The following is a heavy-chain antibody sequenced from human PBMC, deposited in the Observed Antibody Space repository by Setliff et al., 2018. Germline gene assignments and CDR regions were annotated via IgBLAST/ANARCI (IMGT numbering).Heavy chain of an antibody. CDR1: GYSFPTDY. Sequence: ASVKVSCKASGYSFPTDYIHWVRQAPGQELEWMGIMHPSGVGTSGPQKFQGRVTMTRDTSTSTVYMEVSSLRSEDTAVYFCARGRFYNSWSGTSITAPHDAFDIWGQGTMVTVSS. CDR3: ARGRFYNSWSGTSITAPHDAFDI. CDR2: MHPSGVGT. V-gene: IGHV1-46*03. J-gene: IGHJ3*02. D-gene: IGHD3-3*01.